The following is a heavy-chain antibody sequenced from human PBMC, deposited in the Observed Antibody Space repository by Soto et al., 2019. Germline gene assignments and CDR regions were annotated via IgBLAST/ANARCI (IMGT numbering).Heavy chain of an antibody. V-gene: IGHV3-23*01. CDR3: AKDLEWLLRLFEN. Sequence: EVQLLESGGALIQPGGSLRLSCVASGFSFSNYGMSWVRQAPGKGLEWVSGISGNGGSAYYADSVKGRFTISRDNSKNTVYLQMNSLRAEDTAVYYCAKDLEWLLRLFENLGQGTLVTVSS. J-gene: IGHJ4*02. D-gene: IGHD3-22*01. CDR1: GFSFSNYG. CDR2: ISGNGGSA.